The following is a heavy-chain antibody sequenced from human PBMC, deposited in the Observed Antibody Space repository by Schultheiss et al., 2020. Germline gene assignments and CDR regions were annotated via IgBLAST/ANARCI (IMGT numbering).Heavy chain of an antibody. Sequence: GGSLRLSCAASGFTFSSYGMHWVRQAPGKGLEWVAVISYDGSNKYYADSVKGRFTISRDNSKNTLYLQMNSLRAEDTAVYYCARVSDSSGYYYGFYFDIWGQGTMVTVSS. V-gene: IGHV3-30*19. D-gene: IGHD3-22*01. CDR1: GFTFSSYG. CDR3: ARVSDSSGYYYGFYFDI. J-gene: IGHJ3*02. CDR2: ISYDGSNK.